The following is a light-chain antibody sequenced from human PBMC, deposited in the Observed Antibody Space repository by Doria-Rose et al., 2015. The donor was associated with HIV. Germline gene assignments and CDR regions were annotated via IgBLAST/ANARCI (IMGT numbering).Light chain of an antibody. J-gene: IGKJ3*01. CDR1: QSLLYTSKNY. CDR3: RQYYDTPS. Sequence: DIRVTQSPESLGMSLGERATLNCKSNQSLLYTSKNYLAWYQQKPGQPPKLLIYWASTRQSVVPARFSGSGSGTDFTLTISSLEAEDVAVYYCRQYYDTPSFGPGTTVDIK. V-gene: IGKV4-1*01. CDR2: WAS.